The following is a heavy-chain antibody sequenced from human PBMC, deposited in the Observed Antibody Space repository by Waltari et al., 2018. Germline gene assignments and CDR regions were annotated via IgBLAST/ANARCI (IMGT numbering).Heavy chain of an antibody. J-gene: IGHJ5*02. Sequence: QVQLVQSGAEVKKPGASVKVSCKASGYTFTSYYMHWVRQAPGQGLEWMGIINPSGGSTSYAQKFQGRVTMTRDTSTSTVYMELSSLRSEDTAVYYCARCPSMVRGLKRAGFDPWGQGTLVTVSS. D-gene: IGHD3-10*01. CDR2: INPSGGST. V-gene: IGHV1-46*01. CDR1: GYTFTSYY. CDR3: ARCPSMVRGLKRAGFDP.